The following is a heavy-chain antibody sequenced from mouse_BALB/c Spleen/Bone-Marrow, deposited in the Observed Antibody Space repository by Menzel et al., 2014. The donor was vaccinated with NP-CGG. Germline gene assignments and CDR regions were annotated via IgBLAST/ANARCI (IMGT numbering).Heavy chain of an antibody. CDR1: GFSLSNYG. D-gene: IGHD2-3*01. J-gene: IGHJ3*01. V-gene: IGHV2-9*02. CDR2: IWPGGGT. CDR3: VRNDGYFGFTY. Sequence: VNVVESGPGLVAPSQSLSNTCTVSGFSLSNYGIHWVRQPPGKGLEWLGIIWPGGGTNYKSTLMSRLSIIKDNSKSQVFLKMNSLQADDTAMYYCVRNDGYFGFTYWGQGTLVTVSA.